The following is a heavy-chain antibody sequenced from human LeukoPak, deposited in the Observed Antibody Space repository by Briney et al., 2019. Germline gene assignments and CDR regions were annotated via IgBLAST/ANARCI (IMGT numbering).Heavy chain of an antibody. V-gene: IGHV3-11*01. CDR3: ARERAIASLRPYYFDY. CDR1: GFTFSDYY. D-gene: IGHD6-6*01. CDR2: ISSSGSTI. J-gene: IGHJ4*02. Sequence: PGGSLRLSCAASGFTFSDYYMSWIRQAPGKGLEWISYISSSGSTIYYADSVMGRFTISRDNARNSLYLQMNSLRAEDTAVYYCARERAIASLRPYYFDYWGQGTLVTVSS.